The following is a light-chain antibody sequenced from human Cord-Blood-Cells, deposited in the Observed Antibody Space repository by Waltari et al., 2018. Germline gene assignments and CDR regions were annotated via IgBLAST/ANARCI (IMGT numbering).Light chain of an antibody. Sequence: DIQMTQSPSTLSASVGDRVTITCRASQSISSWLAWYQQKPGKAPKLLIYDAARLESGVPSRFSGSGSGTEFTLTISSLQPDDFATYYCQHYNSYSWTFGQGTKVELK. CDR2: DAA. CDR3: QHYNSYSWT. V-gene: IGKV1-5*01. CDR1: QSISSW. J-gene: IGKJ1*01.